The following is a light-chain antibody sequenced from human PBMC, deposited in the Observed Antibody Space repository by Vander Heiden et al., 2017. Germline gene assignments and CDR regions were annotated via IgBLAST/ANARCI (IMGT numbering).Light chain of an antibody. CDR3: QSYDSSLSGSV. J-gene: IGLJ2*01. V-gene: IGLV1-40*01. Sequence: QSVLTQPPSVSGAPGLRVTIPCTGSRSNIGAGYDVHWYQQLPGTAPKLLIYGTSNRPSGVPDRFSGSKSGTSASLAITGLQAEDEADYYCQSYDSSLSGSVFGGGTKLTVL. CDR2: GTS. CDR1: RSNIGAGYD.